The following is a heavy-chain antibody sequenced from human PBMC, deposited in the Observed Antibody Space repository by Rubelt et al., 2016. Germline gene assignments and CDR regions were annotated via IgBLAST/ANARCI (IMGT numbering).Heavy chain of an antibody. Sequence: VRLQQWGAGLLKPSETLSLTCAVYGGSFSGYYWNWIRQPPGKGLDWIGSIYYSGSTYYNPSLKSRVTVSLNTSGSQFSLKLSSVTAADTAVYYCARGNYCSTTNCLLFDYWGQGTLVTVSS. V-gene: IGHV4-34*01. CDR2: IYYSGST. CDR3: ARGNYCSTTNCLLFDY. J-gene: IGHJ4*02. CDR1: GGSFSGYY. D-gene: IGHD2-2*01.